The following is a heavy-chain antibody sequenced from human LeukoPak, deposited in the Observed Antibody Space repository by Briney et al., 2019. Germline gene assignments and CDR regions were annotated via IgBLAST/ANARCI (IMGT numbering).Heavy chain of an antibody. Sequence: ASVKVSCKASGYTFTSYDINWVRQATGQGLEWMGGIMPIFGTPTYAQKFQGRVTFTADKSTSTTYMELSSLRSEDTAIYYCARPEGGGSWGWFDPWGQGTLVTVSS. CDR1: GYTFTSYD. D-gene: IGHD2-15*01. CDR2: IMPIFGTP. V-gene: IGHV1-69*06. CDR3: ARPEGGGSWGWFDP. J-gene: IGHJ5*02.